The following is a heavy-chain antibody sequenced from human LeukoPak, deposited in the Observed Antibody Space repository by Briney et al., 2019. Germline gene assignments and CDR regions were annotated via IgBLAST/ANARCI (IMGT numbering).Heavy chain of an antibody. CDR2: IIPIFGTA. D-gene: IGHD2-21*01. V-gene: IGHV1-69*01. CDR3: ASGEASVPTWPFDY. Sequence: GSSVKVSCKASGGTFSSYAISWVRQAPGQGLEWMGGIIPIFGTANYAQKFQGRVTITADESTSTAYMELSSLRSEDTAVYYCASGEASVPTWPFDYWGQGTLVTVSS. J-gene: IGHJ4*02. CDR1: GGTFSSYA.